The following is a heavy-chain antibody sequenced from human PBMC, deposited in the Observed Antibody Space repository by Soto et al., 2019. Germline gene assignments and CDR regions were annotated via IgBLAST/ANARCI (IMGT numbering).Heavy chain of an antibody. V-gene: IGHV4-59*01. CDR3: ARVGGYYGSGKKGYYMDV. Sequence: SETLSLTCTVSGGSISSYYWSWIRQPPGKGLEWIGYIYYSGSTNYNPSLKSRVTISVDTSKNQFSLKLSSVTAADTAVYYCARVGGYYGSGKKGYYMDVWGKGTTVTVSS. CDR1: GGSISSYY. CDR2: IYYSGST. J-gene: IGHJ6*03. D-gene: IGHD3-10*01.